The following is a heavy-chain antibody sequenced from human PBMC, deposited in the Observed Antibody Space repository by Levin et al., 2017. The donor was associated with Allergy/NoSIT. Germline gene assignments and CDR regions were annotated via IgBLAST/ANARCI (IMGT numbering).Heavy chain of an antibody. D-gene: IGHD4-17*01. CDR3: ARDRGGIYGDNYFDY. V-gene: IGHV1-18*01. CDR2: ISADNGKT. Sequence: GASVKVSCKASGYTFTNYGISWVRQAPGQGLEWMGWISADNGKTKSAQKLQGRVTMTTDTSTSTAYMELRSLRSDDTAVYYCARDRGGIYGDNYFDYWGQGTLVTVSS. J-gene: IGHJ4*02. CDR1: GYTFTNYG.